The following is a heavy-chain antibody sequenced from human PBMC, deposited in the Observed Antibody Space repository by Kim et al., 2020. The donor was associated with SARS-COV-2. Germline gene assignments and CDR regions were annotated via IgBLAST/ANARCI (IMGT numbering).Heavy chain of an antibody. J-gene: IGHJ6*02. V-gene: IGHV3-23*01. CDR1: GFTFSSYA. D-gene: IGHD6-13*01. CDR3: ASKRGQQQLVGYYYYYYGMDV. Sequence: GGSLRLSCAASGFTFSSYAMSWVRQAPGKGLEWVSAISGSGGSTYYADSVKGRFTISRDNSKNTLYLQMNSLRAEDTAVYYCASKRGQQQLVGYYYYYYGMDVWGQGTTVTVSS. CDR2: ISGSGGST.